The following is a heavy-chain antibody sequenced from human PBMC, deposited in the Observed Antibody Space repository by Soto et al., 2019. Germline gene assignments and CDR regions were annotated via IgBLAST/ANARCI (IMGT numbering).Heavy chain of an antibody. CDR1: GFTVSTNY. V-gene: IGHV3-53*01. Sequence: EVQLVESGGGLIQAGGSLRLSCEAFGFTVSTNYMSWVRQTPGKGLEWVSVSYSGGSTFYADSVKGRFTISRDNSRNTLYLQMRSLRAEDTAVYYCARGFPSMTYYGEYYFDYWGQGTLVTVSS. D-gene: IGHD3-10*01. J-gene: IGHJ4*02. CDR2: SYSGGST. CDR3: ARGFPSMTYYGEYYFDY.